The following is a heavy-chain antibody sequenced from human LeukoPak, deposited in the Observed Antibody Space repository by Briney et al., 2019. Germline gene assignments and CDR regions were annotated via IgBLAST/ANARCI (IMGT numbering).Heavy chain of an antibody. CDR3: AQRTDGATYSEG. V-gene: IGHV1-2*02. CDR2: MNPNSGGT. J-gene: IGHJ4*02. D-gene: IGHD4/OR15-4a*01. Sequence: ASVKVSCKTSGYTFTGYFMHWVRQAPGQGLEWMGWMNPNSGGTNYAQKFQGRVAMTRDTSISTAYMELTNLTSDDTAVYYCAQRTDGATYSEGWGQGTLVTVSS. CDR1: GYTFTGYF.